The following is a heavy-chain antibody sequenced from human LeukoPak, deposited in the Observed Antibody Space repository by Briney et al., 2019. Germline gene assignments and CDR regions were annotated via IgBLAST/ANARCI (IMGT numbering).Heavy chain of an antibody. V-gene: IGHV1-18*01. CDR2: ISAYNGIT. Sequence: ASVKVSCKASGYTFTSYGISWVRQAPGQGLEWMGWISAYNGITNYAQKLQGRVTMTTVTSTSTADMELRSLSSDDTAVYYCARAMVRGVIYYYYYMGVWGEGTTVTVPS. D-gene: IGHD3-10*01. J-gene: IGHJ6*03. CDR3: ARAMVRGVIYYYYYMGV. CDR1: GYTFTSYG.